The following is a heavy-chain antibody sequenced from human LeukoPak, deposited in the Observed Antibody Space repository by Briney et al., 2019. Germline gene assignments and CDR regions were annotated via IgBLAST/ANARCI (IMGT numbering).Heavy chain of an antibody. V-gene: IGHV3-23*01. CDR2: IDGGGGGT. D-gene: IGHD2-2*01. CDR1: GFTFSNCA. J-gene: IGHJ4*02. Sequence: PGGSLRLSCAASGFTFSNCAMSWVRQAPGKGLEWVSGIDGGGGGTYYADSVRGRFTISRDNSQNTLYLQMYNLRDEDTAVYYCAKEPARRHFDLDYWGQGTLVTVSS. CDR3: AKEPARRHFDLDY.